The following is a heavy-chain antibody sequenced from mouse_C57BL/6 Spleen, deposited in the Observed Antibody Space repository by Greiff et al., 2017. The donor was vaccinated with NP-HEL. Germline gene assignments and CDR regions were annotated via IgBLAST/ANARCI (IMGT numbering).Heavy chain of an antibody. J-gene: IGHJ1*03. CDR3: TTSSVTTVDWYFDV. D-gene: IGHD1-1*01. V-gene: IGHV14-4*01. CDR1: GFNIKDDY. CDR2: IDPDNGNT. Sequence: VQLKQSGAELVRPGASVKLSCTASGFNIKDDYMHWVKQRPEQGLEWIGWIDPDNGNTEYASKFQGKATITADTSSNTAYLQLRSLTSEDTAVYYCTTSSVTTVDWYFDVWGTGTTVTVSS.